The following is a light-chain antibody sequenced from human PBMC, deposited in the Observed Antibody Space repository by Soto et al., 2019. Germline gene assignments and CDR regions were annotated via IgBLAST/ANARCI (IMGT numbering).Light chain of an antibody. CDR3: HQYGSSPYT. CDR2: GAS. V-gene: IGKV3-20*01. J-gene: IGKJ2*01. Sequence: EIVLTQSPGTLSLSPGERANLSCRASQSVSSSYLAWYQQKPGQAPRLLIYGASSRATGIPDRFSGSGSGTDFTLTISRLEPEDFAVYYCHQYGSSPYTFGQGTKLEIK. CDR1: QSVSSSY.